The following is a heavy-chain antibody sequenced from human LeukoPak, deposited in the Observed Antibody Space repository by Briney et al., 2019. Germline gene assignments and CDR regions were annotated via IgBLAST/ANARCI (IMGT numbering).Heavy chain of an antibody. CDR3: ARPSEGAAAGTGDYYYYMDV. J-gene: IGHJ6*03. Sequence: WASVKVSCKGSGGTFSSYAISWVRQAPGQGLEWMGGIIPIFGTANYAQKFQGRVTITADESTGTAYMELSSLRSEDTAVYYCARPSEGAAAGTGDYYYYMDVWGKGTTVTISS. V-gene: IGHV1-69*13. CDR1: GGTFSSYA. CDR2: IIPIFGTA. D-gene: IGHD6-13*01.